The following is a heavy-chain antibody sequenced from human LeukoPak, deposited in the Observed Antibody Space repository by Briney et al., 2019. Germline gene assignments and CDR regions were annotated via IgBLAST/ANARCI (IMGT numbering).Heavy chain of an antibody. V-gene: IGHV3-30*02. J-gene: IGHJ4*02. CDR1: GFTFSSYG. D-gene: IGHD3-22*01. CDR2: IRYDGSNK. Sequence: TGGSLRLSCAASGFTFSSYGMHWVRQAPGKGLEWVAFIRYDGSNKYYADSVKGRFTISRDNSKNTLYLQMNSLRAEDTALYYCAKGTYYYDSSGPSFDYWGQGTLVTVSS. CDR3: AKGTYYYDSSGPSFDY.